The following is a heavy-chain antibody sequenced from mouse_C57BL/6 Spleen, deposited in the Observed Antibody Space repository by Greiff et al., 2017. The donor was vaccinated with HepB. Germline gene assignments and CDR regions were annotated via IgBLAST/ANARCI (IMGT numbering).Heavy chain of an antibody. CDR1: GYSITSGYY. CDR2: ISYDGSN. V-gene: IGHV3-6*01. Sequence: EVQLQQSGPGLVKPSQSLSLTCSVTGYSITSGYYWNWIRQFPGNKLEWMGYISYDGSNNSNPSLKNRISITRDTAKNQFFLKLNSVTTEDTATYYCARVTVYYGSSYYFDYWGQGTTLTVSS. J-gene: IGHJ2*01. D-gene: IGHD1-1*01. CDR3: ARVTVYYGSSYYFDY.